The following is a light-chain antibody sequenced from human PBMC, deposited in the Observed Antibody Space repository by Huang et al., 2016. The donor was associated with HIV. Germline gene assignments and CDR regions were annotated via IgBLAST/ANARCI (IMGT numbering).Light chain of an antibody. V-gene: IGKV1-27*01. CDR1: RYISTF. CDR3: QKYDSAPRT. CDR2: AAS. Sequence: MTQSPPSLSASIGDRVTLTCRASRYISTFLAWCQQKPGKPPRLLIYAASILHSGVTSRFSGGGSGTNFTLTVSSLQPEDVANYYCQKYDSAPRTFGQGTKLEL. J-gene: IGKJ1*01.